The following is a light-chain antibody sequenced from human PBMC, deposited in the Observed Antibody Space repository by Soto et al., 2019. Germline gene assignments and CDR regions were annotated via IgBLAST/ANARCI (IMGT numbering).Light chain of an antibody. V-gene: IGKV3-20*01. CDR2: GAS. CDR3: RQYGSSPPMYT. J-gene: IGKJ2*01. Sequence: DIVLTQSPGTLSLSPGERATLSCSASQTVSSTYLGWYQQKPGQAPRLLIYGASSRATGIPDRFSGSGSGTDFTLTINRLEPEDFAVYHCRQYGSSPPMYTFGQGTKLEIK. CDR1: QTVSSTY.